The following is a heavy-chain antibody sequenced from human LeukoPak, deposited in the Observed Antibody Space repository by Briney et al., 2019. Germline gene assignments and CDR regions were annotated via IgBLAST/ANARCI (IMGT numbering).Heavy chain of an antibody. V-gene: IGHV4-34*01. CDR2: INHSGST. D-gene: IGHD5-18*01. J-gene: IGHJ4*02. CDR3: ARGKGRTAMVPFDY. CDR1: GGSFSGYY. Sequence: SETLSLTCAVYGGSFSGYYWSWIRQPPGKGLEWIGEINHSGSTNYNPSLKSRVTIPVDTSKNQFSLKLSSVTAADTAVYYCARGKGRTAMVPFDYWGQGTLVTVSS.